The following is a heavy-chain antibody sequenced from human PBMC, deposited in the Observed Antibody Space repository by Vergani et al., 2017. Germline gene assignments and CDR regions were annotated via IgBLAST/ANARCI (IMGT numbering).Heavy chain of an antibody. CDR2: IGKDGINT. J-gene: IGHJ4*02. D-gene: IGHD2/OR15-2a*01. CDR1: GFTFCNFG. V-gene: IGHV3-30*02. Sequence: QVQLVESAGDVVQPGGSLRLSCAPSGFTFCNFGMHWICQAPSKGLEWLAYIGKDGINTRYRDAVKGRFTVSSENSKDILYLQMDSLRSEDTALYYCAKYFRDSTDGLPDSWGPGTLVIVSS. CDR3: AKYFRDSTDGLPDS.